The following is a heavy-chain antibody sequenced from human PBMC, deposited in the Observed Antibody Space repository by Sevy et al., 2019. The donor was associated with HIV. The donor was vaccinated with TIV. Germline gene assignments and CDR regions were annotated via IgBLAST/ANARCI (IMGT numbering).Heavy chain of an antibody. CDR3: ARDQGYSSGWAITYNWFDP. V-gene: IGHV1-69*13. D-gene: IGHD6-19*01. CDR1: GGTFSSYA. J-gene: IGHJ5*02. Sequence: ASVKVSCKASGGTFSSYAISWVRQAPGQGLEWMGGIIPIFGTANYAQKFQGRVTITADESTSTAYMELCSLRSEDTAVYYCARDQGYSSGWAITYNWFDPWGQGTLVTVSS. CDR2: IIPIFGTA.